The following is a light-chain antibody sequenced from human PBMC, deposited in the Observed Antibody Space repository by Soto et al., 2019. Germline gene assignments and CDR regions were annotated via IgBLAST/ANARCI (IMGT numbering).Light chain of an antibody. CDR1: SSNIGSNT. Sequence: QSVLTQPPSASGTPGQRVTISCSGSSSNIGSNTVNWYQQLPGTAPKLLIYSNNQRPSGVPDRFSGSKSGTSASLAISGLQSEDEADYYCAACDDSLNGYVFGTGTKSPS. CDR2: SNN. V-gene: IGLV1-44*01. J-gene: IGLJ1*01. CDR3: AACDDSLNGYV.